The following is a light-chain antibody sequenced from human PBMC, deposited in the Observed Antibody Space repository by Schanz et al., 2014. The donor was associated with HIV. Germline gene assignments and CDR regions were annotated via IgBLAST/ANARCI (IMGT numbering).Light chain of an antibody. Sequence: QSVLTQPPSVSGAPGQRVTISCTGTRSNIGTGFDVHWYQLLPGAAPKLLIYANSNRPSGVPDRFSGSKSGNTASLTISGLQAEDEADYYCSSYTSSSSYVVFGGGTKLTVL. CDR1: RSNIGTGFD. CDR3: SSYTSSSSYVV. CDR2: ANS. V-gene: IGLV1-40*01. J-gene: IGLJ2*01.